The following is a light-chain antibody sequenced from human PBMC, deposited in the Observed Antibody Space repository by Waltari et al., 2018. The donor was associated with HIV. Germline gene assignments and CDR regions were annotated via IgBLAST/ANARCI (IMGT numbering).Light chain of an antibody. CDR3: QSYDSSLSGPVV. CDR1: SSNIGADYF. V-gene: IGLV1-40*01. CDR2: GDS. Sequence: QSVLTQPPSVSGAPGQRVTISCTGSSSNIGADYFVHWYQQLPGAAPKLLIYGDSHRPSGVPDRLSGSKSGTSASLAITGLQAEDEAEYYCQSYDSSLSGPVVFGGGTKLTVL. J-gene: IGLJ2*01.